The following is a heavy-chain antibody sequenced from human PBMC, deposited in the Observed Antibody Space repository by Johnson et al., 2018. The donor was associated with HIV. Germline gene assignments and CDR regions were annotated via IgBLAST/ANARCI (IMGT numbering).Heavy chain of an antibody. J-gene: IGHJ3*01. Sequence: VQLVESGGGLIQPGGSLRLSCAASGFTFSSYDMHWVRQATGKGLEWVSAIGTAGDTYYPGSVKGRFTISRENAKNSLYLQMNSLRAEDTAVYYCARGNLGNWWGVDAFDFWGQGTMVTVSS. D-gene: IGHD2-8*02. CDR1: GFTFSSYD. CDR3: ARGNLGNWWGVDAFDF. V-gene: IGHV3-13*01. CDR2: IGTAGDT.